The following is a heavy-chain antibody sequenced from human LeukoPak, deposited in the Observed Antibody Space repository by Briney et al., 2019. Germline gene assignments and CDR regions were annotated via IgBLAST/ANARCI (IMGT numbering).Heavy chain of an antibody. CDR2: ISGGGGTI. J-gene: IGHJ1*01. Sequence: PGGSLRLSCAASGFTFSSYWMSWIRQAPGKGLEWVSYISGGGGTIYFADSVRGRFTISRDNAKNSLYLQMNSLRAEDTAVYYCARESSGWYGYFQHWGQGTLVTVSS. CDR1: GFTFSSYW. CDR3: ARESSGWYGYFQH. V-gene: IGHV3-11*01. D-gene: IGHD6-19*01.